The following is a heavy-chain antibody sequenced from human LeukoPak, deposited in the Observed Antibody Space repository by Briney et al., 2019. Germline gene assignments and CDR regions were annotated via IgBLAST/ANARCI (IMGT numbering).Heavy chain of an antibody. J-gene: IGHJ4*02. D-gene: IGHD1-7*01. Sequence: SETLSLTCAVSGGSFSGYYWTWIRQPPGKGLEWIGEINHSGSTNYNPSLKSRVTISVDTSKNQFSLKLSSVTAADTAVYYCARVGGLAKLELRNDYWGQGTLVTVSS. CDR3: ARVGGLAKLELRNDY. V-gene: IGHV4-34*01. CDR1: GGSFSGYY. CDR2: INHSGST.